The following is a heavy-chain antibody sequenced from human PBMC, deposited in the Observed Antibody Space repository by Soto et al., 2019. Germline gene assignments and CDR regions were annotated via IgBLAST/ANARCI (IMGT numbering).Heavy chain of an antibody. CDR1: GGSFSGYY. J-gene: IGHJ5*02. D-gene: IGHD2-2*01. CDR3: ARASRKIVVVPAARSPSFDP. V-gene: IGHV4-34*01. Sequence: LSLTCAVYGGSFSGYYWSWIRQPPGKGLEWIGEINHSGSTNYNPSLKSRVTISVDTSKNQFSLKLSSVTAADTAVYYCARASRKIVVVPAARSPSFDPWGQGTLVTVSS. CDR2: INHSGST.